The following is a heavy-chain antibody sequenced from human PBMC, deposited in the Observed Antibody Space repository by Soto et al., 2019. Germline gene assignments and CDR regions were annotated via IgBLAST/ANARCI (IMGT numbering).Heavy chain of an antibody. D-gene: IGHD6-13*01. Sequence: SETLSLTCTVSGTSFRSRSYYWGWIREPPGKGLEWIGSIYYSGSTYYNPSLKSRVTISVDTSKNQFSLKLSSVTAADTAVYYCARHGLEGMEAADYYYGMDVWGQGTTVT. CDR3: ARHGLEGMEAADYYYGMDV. CDR1: GTSFRSRSYY. J-gene: IGHJ6*02. CDR2: IYYSGST. V-gene: IGHV4-39*01.